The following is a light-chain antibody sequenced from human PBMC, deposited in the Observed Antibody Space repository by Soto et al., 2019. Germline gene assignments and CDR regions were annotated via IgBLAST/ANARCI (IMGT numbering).Light chain of an antibody. J-gene: IGLJ2*01. CDR1: SSDVGGYIY. CDR2: DVS. V-gene: IGLV2-14*01. Sequence: QSALTQPASVSGSPGQSITISCTGTSSDVGGYIYVSWHQQHPGTAPKLMIYDVSNRPSGVSNRFSGSKSGNTASLTTSGLQAEDEADYYCSSFTSSNTLVFGGGTKLTVL. CDR3: SSFTSSNTLV.